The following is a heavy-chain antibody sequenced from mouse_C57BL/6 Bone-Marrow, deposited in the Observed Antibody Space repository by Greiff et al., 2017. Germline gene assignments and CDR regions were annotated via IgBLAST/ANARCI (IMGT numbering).Heavy chain of an antibody. CDR2: IYPGSGNT. CDR1: GYSFTSYY. Sequence: QVQLQQSGPELVKPGASVKISCKASGYSFTSYYIHWVKQRPGQGLEWIGWIYPGSGNTKYNEKFKGKATLTADTSSSTAYMQLSSLTSEDSAVYYCANTYDGPMDYWGQGTSVTVSS. V-gene: IGHV1-66*01. J-gene: IGHJ4*01. D-gene: IGHD2-3*01. CDR3: ANTYDGPMDY.